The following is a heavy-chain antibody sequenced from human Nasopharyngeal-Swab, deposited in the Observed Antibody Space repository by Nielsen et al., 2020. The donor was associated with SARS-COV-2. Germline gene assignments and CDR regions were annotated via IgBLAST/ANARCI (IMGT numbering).Heavy chain of an antibody. J-gene: IGHJ4*02. D-gene: IGHD3-22*01. V-gene: IGHV3-15*01. CDR3: TTGGVGYYDSSGYYFGY. CDR1: GFTFSNAW. CDR2: IKSKTDGGTT. Sequence: GESLKISCAASGFTFSNAWMSWVRQAPGKGLEWVGRIKSKTDGGTTDYAAPVKGRFTISRDDSKNTLYLQMNSLKTEDTAVYHCTTGGVGYYDSSGYYFGYWGQGTLVTVSS.